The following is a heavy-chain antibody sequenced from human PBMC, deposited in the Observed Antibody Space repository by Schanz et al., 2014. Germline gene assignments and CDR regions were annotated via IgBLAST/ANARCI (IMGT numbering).Heavy chain of an antibody. Sequence: EVQLLESGGGLVQPGGSLRLSCVASGFTFFGSFAMSWVRQAPGKGLVWVSHINSDGTTTTYADSVKGRFTISRDNAENTLYLQMNSLRVEDTAVYYCARDGAELYYFDDWGQGTLVTVSS. D-gene: IGHD1-1*01. CDR2: INSDGTTT. CDR3: ARDGAELYYFDD. V-gene: IGHV3-74*01. J-gene: IGHJ4*02. CDR1: GFTFFGSF.